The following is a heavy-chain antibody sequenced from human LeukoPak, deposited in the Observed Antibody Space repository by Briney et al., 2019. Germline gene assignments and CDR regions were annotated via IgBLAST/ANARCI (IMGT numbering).Heavy chain of an antibody. CDR2: IYHSGST. CDR3: ARAEGGSSSGEDY. V-gene: IGHV4-38-2*02. Sequence: SETLSLTCTVSGYSISSGYYWGWIRQPPGKGLERIGSIYHSGSTYYNPSLKSRVTISVDTSKNQFSLKLSSVTAADTAVYYCARAEGGSSSGEDYWSQGTLVTVSS. CDR1: GYSISSGYY. J-gene: IGHJ4*02. D-gene: IGHD6-6*01.